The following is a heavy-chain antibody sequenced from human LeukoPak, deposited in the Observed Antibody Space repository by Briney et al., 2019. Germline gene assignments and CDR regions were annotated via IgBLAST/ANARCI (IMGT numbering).Heavy chain of an antibody. J-gene: IGHJ4*02. Sequence: PGGSLRLSCAASGFTFNNYDMNWVRQAPGKGLEWVAFIRYDGSNKYYADSVKGRFTISRDNSKNTLSLQMNSLRAEDTAVYYCAKGRNDYWGQGTLVTVSS. CDR2: IRYDGSNK. CDR1: GFTFNNYD. V-gene: IGHV3-30*02. CDR3: AKGRNDY. D-gene: IGHD1-14*01.